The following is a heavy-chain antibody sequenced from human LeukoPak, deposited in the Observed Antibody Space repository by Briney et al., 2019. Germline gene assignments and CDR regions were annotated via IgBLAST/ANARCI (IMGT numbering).Heavy chain of an antibody. CDR3: ATTRPGYCSSTSCYTTEDYFDY. J-gene: IGHJ4*02. CDR2: MNPNSGNT. D-gene: IGHD2-2*02. CDR1: GYIFTDYY. Sequence: ASVKVSCKASGYIFTDYYMHWVRQAPGQGLEWMGWMNPNSGNTGYAQKFQGRVTMTRNTSISTAYMELSSLRSEDTAVYYCATTRPGYCSSTSCYTTEDYFDYWGQGTLVTVSS. V-gene: IGHV1-8*02.